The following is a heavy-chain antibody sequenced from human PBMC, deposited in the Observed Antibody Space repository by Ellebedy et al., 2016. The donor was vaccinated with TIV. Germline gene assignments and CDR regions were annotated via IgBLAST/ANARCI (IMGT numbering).Heavy chain of an antibody. CDR3: ANSPPHLHF. CDR1: GFTFSDFG. V-gene: IGHV3-30*18. Sequence: PGGSLRLSCSASGFTFSDFGMHWVRQAPGKGLEWVSVISYDGSVKSYADSVKGRFTISRDNSRNTLYLQMTSLTVEDTAVYFCANSPPHLHFWGQGTLVTVSS. J-gene: IGHJ4*02. CDR2: ISYDGSVK.